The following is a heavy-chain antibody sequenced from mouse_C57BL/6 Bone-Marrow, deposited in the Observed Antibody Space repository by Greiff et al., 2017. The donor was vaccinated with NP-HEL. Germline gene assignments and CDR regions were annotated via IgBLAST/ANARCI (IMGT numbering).Heavy chain of an antibody. Sequence: VQLQQSGAELVKPGASVKLSCKASGYTFTSYWMHWVKQRPGQGLEWIGEIDPSDSYTNYNQKFKGKSTLTVDKSSSTAYMQLSSLTSEDSAVYYCASYYFDYWGQGTTLTVSS. J-gene: IGHJ2*01. CDR2: IDPSDSYT. V-gene: IGHV1-69*01. CDR1: GYTFTSYW. CDR3: ASYYFDY.